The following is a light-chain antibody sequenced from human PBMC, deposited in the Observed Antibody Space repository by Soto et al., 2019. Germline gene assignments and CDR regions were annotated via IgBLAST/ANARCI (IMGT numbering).Light chain of an antibody. CDR3: QQYGSSWWT. V-gene: IGKV3-20*01. CDR2: GAS. J-gene: IGKJ1*01. CDR1: QSVSSTY. Sequence: EIVLTQSRDTLSLFPGERATLSCRASQSVSSTYLAWYQQKLGQAPRLLIFGASSRATGIPDRFSGSGSGTDFTLTISRLEPEDFAVYYCQQYGSSWWTFGQGTKVEIK.